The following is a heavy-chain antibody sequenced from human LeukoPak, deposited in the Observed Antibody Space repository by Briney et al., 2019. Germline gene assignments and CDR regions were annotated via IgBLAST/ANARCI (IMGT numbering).Heavy chain of an antibody. CDR3: ARTPSSSWFGEYVNYGMDV. CDR2: IYHSGST. J-gene: IGHJ6*02. CDR1: GGSISSGGYS. D-gene: IGHD3-10*01. Sequence: SETLSLTCAVPGGSISSGGYSWSWIRQPPGKGLEWIGYIYHSGSTYYNPSLKSRVTISVDKSKNQFSLKLSSVTAADTAVYYCARTPSSSWFGEYVNYGMDVWGQGTAVTVSS. V-gene: IGHV4-30-2*01.